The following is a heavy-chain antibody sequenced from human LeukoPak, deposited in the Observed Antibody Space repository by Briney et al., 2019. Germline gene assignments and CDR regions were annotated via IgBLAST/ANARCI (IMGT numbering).Heavy chain of an antibody. CDR1: GYSFTSYW. V-gene: IGHV5-51*01. D-gene: IGHD5/OR15-5a*01. Sequence: SGESLKISCKGSGYSFTSYWIGWVRQMPGKGLEWMGIIYPGDSETRYSPSFQGQVSISADESISTAYLRWSSLKASDTAMYYCARRVSLNGMDVWGQGTTVTVSS. J-gene: IGHJ6*02. CDR2: IYPGDSET. CDR3: ARRVSLNGMDV.